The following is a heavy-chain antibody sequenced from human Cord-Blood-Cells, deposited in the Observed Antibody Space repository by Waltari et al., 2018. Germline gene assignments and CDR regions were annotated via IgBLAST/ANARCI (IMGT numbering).Heavy chain of an antibody. CDR3: ARQGVAGYYYYYMDV. V-gene: IGHV4-59*08. CDR1: AGSISRSY. CDR2: IYYSGST. D-gene: IGHD6-19*01. Sequence: QVQLQESGPGLVKPSETLSLPCTVPAGSISRSYWRWHRPPPGKGQEWIGYIYYSGSTNYNPSLKSRVTISVDTSKNQFSLKLSSVTAADTAVYYCARQGVAGYYYYYMDVWGKGTTVTVSS. J-gene: IGHJ6*03.